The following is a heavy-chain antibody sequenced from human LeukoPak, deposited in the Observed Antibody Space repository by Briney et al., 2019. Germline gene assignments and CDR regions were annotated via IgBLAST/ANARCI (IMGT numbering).Heavy chain of an antibody. V-gene: IGHV4-39*01. Sequence: TSETLSLACTVSGDSITSTPYYWGWIRQSPGKGLEWIGIIYYSGSTYYNPSLKSRVTMSVDTSKNQLSLKLNSVTAADTAVYFCARHLNSGGNSPLVYWGQGTLVTVSS. CDR3: ARHLNSGGNSPLVY. CDR1: GDSITSTPYY. CDR2: IYYSGST. D-gene: IGHD4-23*01. J-gene: IGHJ4*02.